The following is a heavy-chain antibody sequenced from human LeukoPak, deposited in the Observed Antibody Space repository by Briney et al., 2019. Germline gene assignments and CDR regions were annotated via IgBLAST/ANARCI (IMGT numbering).Heavy chain of an antibody. J-gene: IGHJ5*02. CDR1: GGSISSSSYY. CDR3: ARRRIWFGEGYNWFDP. V-gene: IGHV4-39*01. CDR2: IYYSGST. Sequence: PSETLSLTCTVSGGSISSSSYYWGWIRQPPGKGLEWIGSIYYSGSTYYNPSLKSRVTISVDTSKNQFSLKLSSVTAADTAVYYCARRRIWFGEGYNWFDPWGQGTLVTVSS. D-gene: IGHD3-10*01.